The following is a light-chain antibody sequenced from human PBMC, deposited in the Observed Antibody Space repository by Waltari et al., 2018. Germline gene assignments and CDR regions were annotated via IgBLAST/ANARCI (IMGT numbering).Light chain of an antibody. CDR1: QSVTNY. CDR2: DAS. Sequence: EIVLTQSPATLSLSPGERATLSCRASQSVTNYLAWYQHKPGQAPRLLIYDASARATGIPARFSGSGSVTDFTLTISSREPEDFAVDYCQQRSNWLSFGGGTKVEIK. V-gene: IGKV3-11*01. CDR3: QQRSNWLS. J-gene: IGKJ4*01.